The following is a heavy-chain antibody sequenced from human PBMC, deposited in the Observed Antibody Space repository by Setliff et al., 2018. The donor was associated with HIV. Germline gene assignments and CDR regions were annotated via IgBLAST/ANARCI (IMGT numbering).Heavy chain of an antibody. V-gene: IGHV4-38-2*01. J-gene: IGHJ4*02. CDR2: IYHSGTT. CDR3: ARHRGAFRLDY. D-gene: IGHD3-16*01. CDR1: GYSISSGYY. Sequence: SETLSLTCAVSGYSISSGYYWGWIRQPPGKGLEWVGSIYHSGTTYYNPSLKSRVTISVDTSKNQFSLKLSSVAAGDTAVYYCARHRGAFRLDYWGQGTLVTVSS.